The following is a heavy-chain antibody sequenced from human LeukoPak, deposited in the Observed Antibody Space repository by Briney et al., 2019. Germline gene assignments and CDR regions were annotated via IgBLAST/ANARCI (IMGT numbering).Heavy chain of an antibody. J-gene: IGHJ4*02. CDR1: GDTFTGYY. CDR2: INPNSGGT. Sequence: ASVKVSCKASGDTFTGYYMHWVRQAPGQGLEWMGRINPNSGGTNYAQKFQGRVTRTRDTSISTAYMELSRLRSDDTAVYYCAREALEDYFDYWGQGTLVTVSS. CDR3: AREALEDYFDY. V-gene: IGHV1-2*06.